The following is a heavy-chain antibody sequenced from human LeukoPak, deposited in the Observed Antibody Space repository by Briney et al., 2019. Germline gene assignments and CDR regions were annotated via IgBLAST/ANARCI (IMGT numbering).Heavy chain of an antibody. J-gene: IGHJ6*03. D-gene: IGHD2-2*01. Sequence: PGGSVRLSCTASGFTFSSYEMNWVRQAPGKGLEWVSYISSCGSTIYYADSVKGRFTISRDNAKNSLYLQMNSLRAEDTAVYYCATVVPAQYYYYYMDVWGKGTTVTVSS. CDR3: ATVVPAQYYYYYMDV. CDR1: GFTFSSYE. CDR2: ISSCGSTI. V-gene: IGHV3-48*03.